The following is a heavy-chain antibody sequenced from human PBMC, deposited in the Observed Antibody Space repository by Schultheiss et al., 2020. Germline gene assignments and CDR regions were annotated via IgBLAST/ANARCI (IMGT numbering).Heavy chain of an antibody. CDR1: GNTLSEFS. Sequence: VKVSCKLSGNTLSEFSVHWVRQAPGKGLEWMGRFDPEDGKRIYAQRFQGRITMTEDTSTDTAYMELRSLTPEDTAVYFCATGLIRLRRSDFDYWGQGTLVTVAS. CDR3: ATGLIRLRRSDFDY. D-gene: IGHD5/OR15-5a*01. J-gene: IGHJ4*02. CDR2: FDPEDGKR. V-gene: IGHV1-24*01.